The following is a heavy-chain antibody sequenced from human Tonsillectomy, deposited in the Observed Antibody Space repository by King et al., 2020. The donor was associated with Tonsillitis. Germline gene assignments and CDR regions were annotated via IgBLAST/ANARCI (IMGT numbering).Heavy chain of an antibody. J-gene: IGHJ5*02. CDR1: GYSFPNYW. D-gene: IGHD3-22*01. CDR2: IYPGDSNT. Sequence: QLVQSGAEVKKPGESLKISCKSSGYSFPNYWIGWVRQMPGKGLEWMGIIYPGDSNTRYSPSFQGQVTISADKSISTAYLQWSSLKASDTAMYYCARLGNYYDSSGYFNWFAPWGQGTLVTVSS. V-gene: IGHV5-51*01. CDR3: ARLGNYYDSSGYFNWFAP.